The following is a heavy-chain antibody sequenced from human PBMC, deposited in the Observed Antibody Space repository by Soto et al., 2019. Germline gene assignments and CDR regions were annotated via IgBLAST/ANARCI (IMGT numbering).Heavy chain of an antibody. CDR2: INPTGGST. V-gene: IGHV1-46*01. CDR1: RYAFT. Sequence: QVQLVQSGAEVKKPGASVKVSCEASRYAFTIHWVRQAPGQGLEWMGIINPTGGSTTYAQRFQGRVTMTRDTSTSTFYMELRSLKSEDTSVYYCARESHYAFDIWDQGTVVTVSS. CDR3: ARESHYAFDI. J-gene: IGHJ3*02.